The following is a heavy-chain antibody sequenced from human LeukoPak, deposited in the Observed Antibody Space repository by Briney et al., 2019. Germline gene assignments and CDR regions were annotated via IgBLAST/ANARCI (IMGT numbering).Heavy chain of an antibody. CDR1: GYRFSNYG. V-gene: IGHV1-18*04. Sequence: ASVKVSCKASGYRFSNYGITWVRQAPGQGLEWLGWISAYEGVTKYAQNFQGRVTMTTDTSTSTAYMELGSVSSRDTPVYYCARDEAVSFGLARTHSFHVWGTGTMVNVSS. D-gene: IGHD3-16*01. CDR3: ARDEAVSFGLARTHSFHV. CDR2: ISAYEGVT. J-gene: IGHJ3*01.